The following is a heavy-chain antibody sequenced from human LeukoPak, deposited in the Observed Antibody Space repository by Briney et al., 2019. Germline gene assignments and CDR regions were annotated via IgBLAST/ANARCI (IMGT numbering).Heavy chain of an antibody. CDR2: IRSEAYGGTT. CDR1: GFSFGDSS. D-gene: IGHD6-13*01. Sequence: GGSLRLSCTASGFSFGDSSMNWVRQAPGKGLEWVGFIRSEAYGGTTQYAASVKGRFTISRDDSKSIAYLQMNSLKTEDTAVYYCTSQLQLLTFFDYWGQGTLVTVSS. V-gene: IGHV3-49*04. CDR3: TSQLQLLTFFDY. J-gene: IGHJ4*02.